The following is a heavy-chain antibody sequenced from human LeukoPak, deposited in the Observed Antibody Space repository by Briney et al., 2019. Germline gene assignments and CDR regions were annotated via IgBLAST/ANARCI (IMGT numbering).Heavy chain of an antibody. J-gene: IGHJ6*02. CDR2: ISSSSSTI. CDR3: ARDMLLPPPPYYYYGMDV. CDR1: GFTFSSYN. V-gene: IGHV3-48*04. D-gene: IGHD2-15*01. Sequence: GGCLRLSCAASGFTFSSYNMNWVRQAPGKGLEWISYISSSSSTIYYADSVKGRFTISRDNAKNSLYLQMNSLRTEDTAVYYCARDMLLPPPPYYYYGMDVWGQGTTVTVSS.